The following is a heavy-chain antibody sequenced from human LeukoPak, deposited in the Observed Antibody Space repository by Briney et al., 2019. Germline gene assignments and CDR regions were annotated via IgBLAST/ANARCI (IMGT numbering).Heavy chain of an antibody. J-gene: IGHJ5*02. D-gene: IGHD3-16*01. CDR2: IYTSGST. V-gene: IGHV4-61*02. CDR3: ARARRFGPSNWFDP. Sequence: PSETLSLTCTVSGGSISSGDYYWSWIRQPAGKGLEWIGRIYTSGSTNYNPSLKSRVTISVDTSKSQFSLKLSSVTAADTAVYYCARARRFGPSNWFDPWGQGTLVTVSS. CDR1: GGSISSGDYY.